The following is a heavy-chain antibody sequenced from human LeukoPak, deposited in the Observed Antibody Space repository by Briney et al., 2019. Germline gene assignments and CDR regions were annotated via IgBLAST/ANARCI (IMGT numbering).Heavy chain of an antibody. V-gene: IGHV5-51*01. J-gene: IGHJ4*02. D-gene: IGHD3-9*01. Sequence: GEPLKISCKSAVHTFYTYWIGWVRQLPGKGLEWMGIIYPGDSDTRYSPSFQGHVTTSADKSISTAYLQWSSLKASDTAMYYCATYDILAGYRKLDYWGQGTLVTVSS. CDR1: VHTFYTYW. CDR3: ATYDILAGYRKLDY. CDR2: IYPGDSDT.